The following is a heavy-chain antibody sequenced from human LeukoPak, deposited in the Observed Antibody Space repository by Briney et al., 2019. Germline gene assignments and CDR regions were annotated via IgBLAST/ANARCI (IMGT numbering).Heavy chain of an antibody. V-gene: IGHV1-69*05. D-gene: IGHD3-3*01. CDR2: IIPIFGTA. CDR3: AREGIFGVVPFFDY. J-gene: IGHJ4*02. Sequence: SVKVSCKASGGTFSSYAISWVRQAPGQGLEWMGGIIPIFGTANYAQKFQGRVTITTDESTSTAYMELRSLRSDDTAVYYCAREGIFGVVPFFDYWGQGTLVTVSS. CDR1: GGTFSSYA.